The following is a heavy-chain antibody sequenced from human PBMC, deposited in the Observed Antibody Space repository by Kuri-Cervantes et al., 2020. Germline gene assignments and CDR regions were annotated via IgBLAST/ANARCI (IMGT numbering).Heavy chain of an antibody. Sequence: GGSLRLSCAASGFTFDDYAMYWVRQPPGKGLEWVSGISWNSGNIGYADSVKGRFTISRDNAKTSLYLQMNSLRAEDTAVYYCARGSRDIVVVPSYYYTDVWGKGTTVTVSS. CDR2: ISWNSGNI. D-gene: IGHD2-2*01. CDR1: GFTFDDYA. J-gene: IGHJ6*03. CDR3: ARGSRDIVVVPSYYYTDV. V-gene: IGHV3-9*01.